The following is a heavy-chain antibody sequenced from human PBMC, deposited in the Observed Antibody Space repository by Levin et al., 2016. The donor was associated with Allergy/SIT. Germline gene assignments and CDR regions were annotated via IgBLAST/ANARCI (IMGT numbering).Heavy chain of an antibody. V-gene: IGHV4-31*02. Sequence: WIRQPPGKGLEWIGYIYYSGSTYYNPSLKSRVTISVDTSKNQFSLKLSSVTAADTAVYYCARGADYYYGSGSFYDYWGQGTLVTVSS. J-gene: IGHJ4*02. CDR3: ARGADYYYGSGSFYDY. D-gene: IGHD3-10*01. CDR2: IYYSGST.